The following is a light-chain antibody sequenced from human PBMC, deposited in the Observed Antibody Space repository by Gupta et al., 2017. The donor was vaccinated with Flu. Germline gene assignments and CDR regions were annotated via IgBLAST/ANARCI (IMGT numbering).Light chain of an antibody. CDR3: QQSYSTPYT. V-gene: IGKV1-39*01. J-gene: IGKJ2*01. CDR1: QSISSY. Sequence: EIQMTQSPSSLSASVGDRVTITCRASQSISSYLNWYQQKPGKAPKLLIYAPSRLQSGVPSRFSGSGSGTDFTLTSSSLQPEDFATYYCQQSYSTPYTFGQGTKLEIK. CDR2: APS.